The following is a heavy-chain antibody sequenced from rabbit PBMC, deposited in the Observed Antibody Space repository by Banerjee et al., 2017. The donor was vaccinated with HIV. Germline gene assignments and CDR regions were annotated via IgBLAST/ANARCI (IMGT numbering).Heavy chain of an antibody. Sequence: EESGGDLVKPEGSLTLTCTASGFDFNNNYWICWVRQAPGKGLEWIACINAAGGSAYYPSWAKGRLTISSHNAQNTLYLQLNSLTAADTATYFCARDLSYASSSGFSLWGPGTLVTVS. J-gene: IGHJ4*01. CDR2: INAAGGSA. CDR1: GFDFNNNYW. V-gene: IGHV1S45*01. CDR3: ARDLSYASSSGFSL. D-gene: IGHD1-1*01.